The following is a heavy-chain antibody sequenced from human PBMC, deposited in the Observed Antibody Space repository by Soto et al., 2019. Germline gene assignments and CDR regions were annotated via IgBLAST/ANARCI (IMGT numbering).Heavy chain of an antibody. D-gene: IGHD6-13*01. CDR2: IYYSGST. J-gene: IGHJ5*02. Sequence: QLQLQESGPELVKPSETLSLTCTVSGGSISSSSFHWGWIRQTPGKGMEWIGSIYYSGSTYYSPSLKSRVTISVDTSKNQFSLKLSSVTAADTAVYYCARRERAAGTDWWFDPWGQGTLVTVSS. V-gene: IGHV4-39*01. CDR1: GGSISSSSFH. CDR3: ARRERAAGTDWWFDP.